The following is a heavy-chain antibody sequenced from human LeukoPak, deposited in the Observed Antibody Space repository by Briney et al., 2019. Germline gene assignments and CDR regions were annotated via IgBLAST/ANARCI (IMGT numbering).Heavy chain of an antibody. CDR1: GFTFSSYW. J-gene: IGHJ6*02. V-gene: IGHV3-7*01. CDR3: ASPRTNYYDSSGYYYYYYYGMDV. D-gene: IGHD3-22*01. CDR2: IKQDGSEK. Sequence: GGSLRLSCAASGFTFSSYWMSWVRQAPGKGLEWVANIKQDGSEKYYVDSVKGRFTISRDNAKNSLYLQMNSLRAEDTAVYHCASPRTNYYDSSGYYYYYYYGMDVWGQGTTVTVSS.